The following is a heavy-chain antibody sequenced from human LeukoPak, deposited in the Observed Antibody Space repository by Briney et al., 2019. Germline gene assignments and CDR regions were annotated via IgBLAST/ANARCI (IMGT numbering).Heavy chain of an antibody. J-gene: IGHJ4*02. CDR1: GFTFSSCA. D-gene: IGHD1-1*01. V-gene: IGHV3-23*01. Sequence: GGSLRLSCAASGFTFSSCAMSWVRQAPGKGLEWVSTISGGSSRAYNAESVKGRFTISRDNSKNTLYLQMNSLRAEDTAVYYCAKGVRGYYFDYWGQGTLVTVSS. CDR2: ISGGSSRA. CDR3: AKGVRGYYFDY.